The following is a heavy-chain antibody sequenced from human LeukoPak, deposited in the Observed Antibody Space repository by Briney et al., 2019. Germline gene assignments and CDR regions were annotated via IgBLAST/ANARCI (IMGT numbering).Heavy chain of an antibody. CDR3: AKGSDRIAAAGTSFDY. CDR2: ISGSGGST. D-gene: IGHD6-13*01. Sequence: GGSLRLSCAASGFTFSSYAMSWVRQAPGKGLEWVSAISGSGGSTYYADSVRGRFTISRDNSKNTLYLQMNSLRAEDTAVYYCAKGSDRIAAAGTSFDYWGQGTLVTVSS. CDR1: GFTFSSYA. J-gene: IGHJ4*02. V-gene: IGHV3-23*01.